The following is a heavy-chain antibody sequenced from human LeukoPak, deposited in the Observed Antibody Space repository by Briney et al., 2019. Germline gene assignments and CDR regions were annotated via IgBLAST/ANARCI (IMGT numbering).Heavy chain of an antibody. CDR3: ARRDYYGSGTGFDP. V-gene: IGHV4-39*01. CDR1: GGSISGSTYY. CDR2: IYYTGST. J-gene: IGHJ5*02. D-gene: IGHD3-10*01. Sequence: SETLSLACIVSGGSISGSTYYWDWIRQPPGKGLEWIGNIYYTGSTYYNPSLKSRVTILVDTSKNQFSLKVNSVIAADTAVYYCARRDYYGSGTGFDPWGQGNVVTVSS.